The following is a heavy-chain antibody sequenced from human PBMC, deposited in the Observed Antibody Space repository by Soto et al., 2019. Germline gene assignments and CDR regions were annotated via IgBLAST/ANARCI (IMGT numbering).Heavy chain of an antibody. CDR1: GFTFISYA. V-gene: IGHV3-30-3*01. Sequence: GGSLRLSCASSGFTFISYAMHWVRQAPGKGLEWVAVISYDGSNKYYADSVKGRFTISRDNSKNTLYLQMNSLRAEDTAVYYCARDISRITIFGVVITDGMDVWGQGTTVTVSS. J-gene: IGHJ6*02. CDR3: ARDISRITIFGVVITDGMDV. CDR2: ISYDGSNK. D-gene: IGHD3-3*01.